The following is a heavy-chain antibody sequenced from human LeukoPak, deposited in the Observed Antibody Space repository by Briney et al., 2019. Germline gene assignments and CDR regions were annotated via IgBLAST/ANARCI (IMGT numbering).Heavy chain of an antibody. J-gene: IGHJ4*02. D-gene: IGHD3-16*02. Sequence: SETLSLTCTVSGYSISSGYYWGWIRQPPRKGLEWIGSIYHSGSTYYNPSLKSRVTISVDTSKNQFSLKLSSVTAADTAVYYCARSHQDVWGSYRSIGYWGQGTLVTVSS. V-gene: IGHV4-38-2*02. CDR1: GYSISSGYY. CDR3: ARSHQDVWGSYRSIGY. CDR2: IYHSGST.